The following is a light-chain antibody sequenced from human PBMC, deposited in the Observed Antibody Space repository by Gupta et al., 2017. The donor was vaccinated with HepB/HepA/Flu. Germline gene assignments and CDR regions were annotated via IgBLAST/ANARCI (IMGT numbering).Light chain of an antibody. Sequence: DIQMTKSHSTLSATVGDRVTITCRASQSISSWLVWYQQKPGKAPKVLIYKASILQGGVPSRFSGSGSGTEFTLTISSLQPDDFATYYCQQDASSQGTFGQGTKVEVK. CDR2: KAS. V-gene: IGKV1-5*03. CDR3: QQDASSQGT. J-gene: IGKJ2*01. CDR1: QSISSW.